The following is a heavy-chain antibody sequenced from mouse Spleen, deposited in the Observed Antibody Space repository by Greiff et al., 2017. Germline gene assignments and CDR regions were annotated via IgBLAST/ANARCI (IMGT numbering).Heavy chain of an antibody. CDR3: AREGNYFDY. CDR2: ISSGGGST. V-gene: IGHV5-12-1*01. Sequence: EVQLVESGGGLVKPGGSLKLSCAASGFTFSSYYMSWVRQTPEKRLEWVATISSGGGSTYYPDSVKGRFTISRDNAKNTLYLQMSSLNSEDTAVYYCAREGNYFDYWGQGTTLTVSS. J-gene: IGHJ2*01. CDR1: GFTFSSYY. D-gene: IGHD2-14*01.